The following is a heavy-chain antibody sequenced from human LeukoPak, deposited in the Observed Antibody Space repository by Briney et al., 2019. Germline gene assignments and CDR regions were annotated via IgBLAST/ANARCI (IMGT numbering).Heavy chain of an antibody. V-gene: IGHV3-23*01. CDR3: AKVKWKLIGYFDY. D-gene: IGHD1-20*01. J-gene: IGHJ4*02. Sequence: PGGSLRLSCAASGFTFSSYAMSWVRQAPGKGLEWVSGISGRGDSTVYADSVKGRFTNSRDDSKNTLFLQMNSLRAEDTAVYFCAKVKWKLIGYFDYWGQGTLVTVSS. CDR2: ISGRGDST. CDR1: GFTFSSYA.